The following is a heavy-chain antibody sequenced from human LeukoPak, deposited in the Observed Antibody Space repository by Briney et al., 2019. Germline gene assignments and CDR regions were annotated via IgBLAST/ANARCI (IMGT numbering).Heavy chain of an antibody. CDR3: ARLVRGDYYYYYYMDV. Sequence: SETLSLTCAVYGGSFSGYYWSWIRQPPGKGLEWIGYIYYSGSTNYNPSLKSRVTVSVDTSKNQFSLKLSSVTAADTAVYYCARLVRGDYYYYYYMDVWGKGTTVTVSS. D-gene: IGHD3-10*01. V-gene: IGHV4-59*01. J-gene: IGHJ6*03. CDR2: IYYSGST. CDR1: GGSFSGYY.